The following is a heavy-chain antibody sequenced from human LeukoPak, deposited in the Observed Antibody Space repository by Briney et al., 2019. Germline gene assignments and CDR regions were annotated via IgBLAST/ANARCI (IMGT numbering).Heavy chain of an antibody. D-gene: IGHD6-19*01. J-gene: IGHJ4*03. CDR3: TKDVVPDSGWDLDY. CDR2: IYPNGGST. V-gene: IGHV3-23*01. CDR1: GFTFSTYS. Sequence: GGSLRLSCAASGFTFSTYSMTWVRQGPGKGLEWVSSIYPNGGSTFYADSVKGRFTISRDNSKNTLYLQMSSLRTEDTAIYYCTKDVVPDSGWDLDYWGQGTTVTVSS.